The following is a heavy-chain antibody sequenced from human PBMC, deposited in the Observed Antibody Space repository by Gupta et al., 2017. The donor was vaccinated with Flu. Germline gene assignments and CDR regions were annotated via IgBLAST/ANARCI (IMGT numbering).Heavy chain of an antibody. V-gene: IGHV3-21*01. D-gene: IGHD1-26*01. CDR3: AREGDGSYPDAFDI. J-gene: IGHJ3*02. Sequence: SYIYYADSVKGRFTISRDNAKNSLYLQMNSLRAEDTAVYYCAREGDGSYPDAFDIWGQGTMVTVSS. CDR2: SYI.